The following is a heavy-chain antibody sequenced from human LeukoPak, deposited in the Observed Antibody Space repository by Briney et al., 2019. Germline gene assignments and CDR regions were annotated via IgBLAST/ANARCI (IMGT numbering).Heavy chain of an antibody. CDR3: ANLPTTVTGRYYYGMDV. J-gene: IGHJ6*02. CDR2: ISGSGGST. V-gene: IGHV3-23*01. Sequence: HPGRSLRLSCAASGFTFSSYAMSWVRQAPGKGLEWVSAISGSGGSTYYADSVKGRFTISRDNSKNTLYLQMNSLRAEDTAVYYCANLPTTVTGRYYYGMDVWGQGTTVTVSS. CDR1: GFTFSSYA. D-gene: IGHD4-17*01.